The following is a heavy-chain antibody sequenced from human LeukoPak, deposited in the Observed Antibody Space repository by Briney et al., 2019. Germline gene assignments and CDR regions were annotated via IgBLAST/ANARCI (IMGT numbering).Heavy chain of an antibody. J-gene: IGHJ5*02. Sequence: GGSLRLSCAASGFTFSSYEMNWARQAPGKGLEWVSYISSSCSTIYYADSVKGRYTISRDNAKNSLYLQMNNLRAEDTAVYYCARQPRSSSWYVPHWFDPWGQGTLVTVSS. V-gene: IGHV3-48*03. CDR2: ISSSCSTI. D-gene: IGHD6-13*01. CDR3: ARQPRSSSWYVPHWFDP. CDR1: GFTFSSYE.